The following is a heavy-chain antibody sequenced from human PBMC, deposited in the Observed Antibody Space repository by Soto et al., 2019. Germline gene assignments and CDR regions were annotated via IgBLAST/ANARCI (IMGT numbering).Heavy chain of an antibody. CDR2: IGSGGST. CDR3: AKERTYYYGSGNYHHYGMDV. CDR1: GFTVSSNY. D-gene: IGHD3-10*01. J-gene: IGHJ6*02. Sequence: PGGSLRLSCAASGFTVSSNYMSWVRQAPGKGLEWVSVIGSGGSTYYADSVKGRFTISRDNSKNTLYLQMNSLRAEDTAVYYCAKERTYYYGSGNYHHYGMDVWGQGTTVTVSS. V-gene: IGHV3-53*01.